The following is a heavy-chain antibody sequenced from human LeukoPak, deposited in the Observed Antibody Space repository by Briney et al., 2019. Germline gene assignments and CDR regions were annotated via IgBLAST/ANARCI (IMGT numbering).Heavy chain of an antibody. CDR2: INPSSGGS. J-gene: IGHJ3*02. D-gene: IGHD7-27*01. Sequence: ASVKVSCKASGYTFTLYYLHWVRQAPGQGLEWMGWINPSSGGSNYAQKFQGRVTMTRDTSISTAYMELSRLRSDDTAVYYCARDGNWGSLRGAFDIWGQGTIVTVSS. CDR1: GYTFTLYY. CDR3: ARDGNWGSLRGAFDI. V-gene: IGHV1-2*02.